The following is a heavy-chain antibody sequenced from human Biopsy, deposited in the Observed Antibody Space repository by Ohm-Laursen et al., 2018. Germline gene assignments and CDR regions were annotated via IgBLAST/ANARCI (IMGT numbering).Heavy chain of an antibody. Sequence: SETLSLTCTVSGASMTGYFWTWVRQPAGKGLEWIGHIYTIGDTTYDPSLESRVTMSLDTSKNQFSLKMTSLTAADTAVYFCAREDEGLLSALDLWGQGTMVTVSS. CDR1: GASMTGYF. V-gene: IGHV4-4*07. J-gene: IGHJ3*01. CDR3: AREDEGLLSALDL. D-gene: IGHD2-21*01. CDR2: IYTIGDT.